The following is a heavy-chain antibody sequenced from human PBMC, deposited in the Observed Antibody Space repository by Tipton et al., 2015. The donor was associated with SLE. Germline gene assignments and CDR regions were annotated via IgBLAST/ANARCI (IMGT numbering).Heavy chain of an antibody. CDR2: IDYSGST. CDR1: GGSISSHY. D-gene: IGHD1-7*01. Sequence: TLSLTCAVSGGSISSHYWSWIRQPPGKGLEWIGYIDYSGSTNYNPALTSRVTISVDTSKNQFSLKLSSVTAADTAVYYCARWNSWAFEIWGQGTMVTVSS. J-gene: IGHJ3*02. V-gene: IGHV4-59*11. CDR3: ARWNSWAFEI.